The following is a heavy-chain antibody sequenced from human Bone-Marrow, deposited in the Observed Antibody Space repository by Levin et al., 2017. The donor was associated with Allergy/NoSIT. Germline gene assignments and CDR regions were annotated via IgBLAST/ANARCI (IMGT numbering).Heavy chain of an antibody. J-gene: IGHJ4*02. CDR1: GFTFDNSA. V-gene: IGHV3-9*01. CDR3: AKGPGMATIKGFIDY. Sequence: GGSLRLSCAASGFTFDNSAMHWVRQAPGKGLGWVSGISWNSGSIYYADSVKGRFTISRDNAKNSLFLQMNSLRAEDTALYYCAKGPGMATIKGFIDYWGQGTLVTVSS. D-gene: IGHD5-24*01. CDR2: ISWNSGSI.